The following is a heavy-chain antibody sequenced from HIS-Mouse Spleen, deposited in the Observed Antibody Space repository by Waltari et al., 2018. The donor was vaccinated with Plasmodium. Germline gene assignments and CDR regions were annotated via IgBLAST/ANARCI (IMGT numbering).Heavy chain of an antibody. CDR2: ISSSSSYI. Sequence: EVQLVESGGGLVKPGGSLRLSCGASGFTFRSYRMTWVRQAPGKGLEWVSSISSSSSYIYYADSVKGRFTISRDNAKNSLYLQMNSLRAEDTAVYYCAREDILTAYYNDYWYFDLWGRGTLVTVSS. V-gene: IGHV3-21*01. J-gene: IGHJ2*01. CDR3: AREDILTAYYNDYWYFDL. D-gene: IGHD3-9*01. CDR1: GFTFRSYR.